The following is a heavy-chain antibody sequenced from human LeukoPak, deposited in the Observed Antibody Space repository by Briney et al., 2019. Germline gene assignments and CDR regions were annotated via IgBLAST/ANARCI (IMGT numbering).Heavy chain of an antibody. D-gene: IGHD3-22*01. CDR1: GFTFRDYW. CDR3: ARRNVHYDGRRYFDAFDV. CDR2: IAQDGGER. J-gene: IGHJ3*01. Sequence: GSLRLSCAVSGFTFRDYWMTWVRQAPGKGLEWVANIAQDGGERNYGDSVKGRFTISRDNARNSLSLQMDSLRADDTAVYYCARRNVHYDGRRYFDAFDVWGQGTKVTVSS. V-gene: IGHV3-7*01.